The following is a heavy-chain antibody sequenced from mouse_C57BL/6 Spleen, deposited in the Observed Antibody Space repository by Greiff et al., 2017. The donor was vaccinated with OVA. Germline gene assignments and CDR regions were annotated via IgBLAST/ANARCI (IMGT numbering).Heavy chain of an antibody. CDR2: IYPGDGDT. V-gene: IGHV1-80*01. CDR1: GYAFSSYW. D-gene: IGHD1-1*01. CDR3: ARGVTTVVDAMDY. Sequence: VQLQESGAELVKPGASVKISCKASGYAFSSYWMNWVKQRPGTGLEWIGQIYPGDGDTNYNGKFKGKATLTADKSSSTAYMQLSSLTSEDSAVYFCARGVTTVVDAMDYWGQGTSVTVSS. J-gene: IGHJ4*01.